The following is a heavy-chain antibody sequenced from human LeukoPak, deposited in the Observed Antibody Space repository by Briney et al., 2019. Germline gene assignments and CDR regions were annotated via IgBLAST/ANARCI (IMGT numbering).Heavy chain of an antibody. D-gene: IGHD3-22*01. CDR3: ARQGGYDSSGYLDF. V-gene: IGHV4-59*01. CDR1: GGSISSYY. CDR2: IYYSGST. J-gene: IGHJ4*02. Sequence: KPSETLSLTCTVSGGSISSYYWSWIRQPPGKGLEWIGYIYYSGSTNYNPSLKSRVTISVDTSKNQFSLKLSSVTAADTAVYYCARQGGYDSSGYLDFWGQGTLVTVSS.